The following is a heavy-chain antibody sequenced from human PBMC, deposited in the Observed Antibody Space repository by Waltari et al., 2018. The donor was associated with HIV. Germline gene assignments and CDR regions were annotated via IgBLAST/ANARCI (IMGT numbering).Heavy chain of an antibody. V-gene: IGHV4-34*01. CDR1: GGSFSGYY. CDR3: ARHPPGTSYGDYVPYYYGMDV. J-gene: IGHJ6*02. Sequence: QVQLQQWGAGLLKPSETLSLTCAVYGGSFSGYYWSWIRHPPGQGREWRGEINHSGSTNYNPSLKSRVTISVDTSKNQFSLKLSSVTAADTAVYYCARHPPGTSYGDYVPYYYGMDVWGQGTTVTVSS. CDR2: INHSGST. D-gene: IGHD4-17*01.